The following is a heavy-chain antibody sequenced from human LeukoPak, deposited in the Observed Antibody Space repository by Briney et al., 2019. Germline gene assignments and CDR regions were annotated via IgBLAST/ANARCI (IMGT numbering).Heavy chain of an antibody. CDR1: GYSISSGYY. CDR3: ARTDYGDSEPYFDY. J-gene: IGHJ4*02. D-gene: IGHD4-17*01. V-gene: IGHV4-38-2*02. Sequence: SETLSLTCTVSGYSISSGYYWGWIRQPPGKGLEWIGRIYTSGSTNYNPSLKSRATISVDTSKNQFSLKLSSVTAADTAVYYCARTDYGDSEPYFDYWGQGTLVTVSS. CDR2: IYTSGST.